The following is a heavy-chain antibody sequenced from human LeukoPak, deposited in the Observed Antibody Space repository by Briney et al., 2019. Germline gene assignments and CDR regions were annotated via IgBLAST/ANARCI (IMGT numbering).Heavy chain of an antibody. V-gene: IGHV3-74*01. J-gene: IGHJ4*02. CDR3: ARVGTYCGGDCLDY. CDR1: GFTFSSYW. Sequence: GGSLRLSCAASGFTFSSYWMHWVRQAPGKGLVWVSRINSDGSSTSYADSVKGRFTISRDNAKNSLYLQMNSLRAEDTALYYCARVGTYCGGDCLDYWGQGTLVTVSS. D-gene: IGHD2-21*02. CDR2: INSDGSST.